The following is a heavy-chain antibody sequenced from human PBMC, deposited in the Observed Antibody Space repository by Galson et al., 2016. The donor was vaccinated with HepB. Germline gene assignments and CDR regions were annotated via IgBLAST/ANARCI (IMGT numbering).Heavy chain of an antibody. CDR3: AREGEGKRSGWPRRKYRYDHNGMDV. J-gene: IGHJ6*02. V-gene: IGHV1-18*01. CDR1: GYTFNSYG. D-gene: IGHD6-19*01. Sequence: QSGAEVKKPGASVKVSCKASGYTFNSYGISWVRQAPGQGLEWMGWMSTYNGNTNYAQKFQDRVTMTTDTSTSTAYMELRSLRSDDTAGYHCAREGEGKRSGWPRRKYRYDHNGMDVWGQGTTVIVSS. CDR2: MSTYNGNT.